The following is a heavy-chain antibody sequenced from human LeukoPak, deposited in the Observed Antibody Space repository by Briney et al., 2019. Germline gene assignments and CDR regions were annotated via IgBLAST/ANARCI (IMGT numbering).Heavy chain of an antibody. D-gene: IGHD3-3*01. J-gene: IGHJ5*02. CDR3: AGHQDDFWSGYYPTNWFDP. Sequence: ASVKVSCKASGYTFTSYGISWVRQAPGQGLEWMGWISAYNGNTNYAQKLQGRVTMTTDTSTSTAYMELRSLRSDDTAVYYCAGHQDDFWSGYYPTNWFDPWGQGTLVTVSS. V-gene: IGHV1-18*01. CDR2: ISAYNGNT. CDR1: GYTFTSYG.